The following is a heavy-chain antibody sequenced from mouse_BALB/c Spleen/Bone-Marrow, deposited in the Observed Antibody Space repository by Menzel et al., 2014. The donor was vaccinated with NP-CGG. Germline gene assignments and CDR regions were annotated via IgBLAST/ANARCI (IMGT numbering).Heavy chain of an antibody. Sequence: VQLQQSGPGLVKPSQSLSLTCSVTGYSITSGYYCNWIRQFPGNNLEWMGYISYDGSNNYNPSLKNRISITRDTSKNQFFLKLNSVTTEDTATYYCAKGGIYLMDYWGQGTSVTVSS. V-gene: IGHV3-6*02. CDR2: ISYDGSN. D-gene: IGHD5-5*01. J-gene: IGHJ4*01. CDR1: GYSITSGYY. CDR3: AKGGIYLMDY.